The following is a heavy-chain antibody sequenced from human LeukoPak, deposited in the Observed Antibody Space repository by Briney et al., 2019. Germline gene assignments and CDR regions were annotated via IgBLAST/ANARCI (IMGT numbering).Heavy chain of an antibody. CDR2: MNPNSGNT. D-gene: IGHD4-17*01. CDR1: GYTFTSYD. J-gene: IGHJ4*02. CDR3: ARDSGNDFGAN. Sequence: ASVKVSCKASGYTFTSYDIDWVRQATGQGLEWMGWMNPNSGNTGYSQKFQGRVTITADESTSTAYMELSTLRSEDTAVYYCARDSGNDFGANWGQGTLVTVSS. V-gene: IGHV1-8*01.